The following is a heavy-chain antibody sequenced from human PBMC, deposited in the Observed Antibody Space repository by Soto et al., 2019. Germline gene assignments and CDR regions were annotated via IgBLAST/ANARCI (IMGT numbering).Heavy chain of an antibody. Sequence: AETQGLTVSPAAISISRSYGSGIRRPPGKGLEWIGYIYYSGSTNYNPSLKSRVTISVDTSKNQFSLKLSSVTAADTAVYYCARGLTTVTTVRYFDYWGQGALVTVS. D-gene: IGHD4-17*01. CDR3: ARGLTTVTTVRYFDY. V-gene: IGHV4-59*08. CDR1: AISISRSY. J-gene: IGHJ4*02. CDR2: IYYSGST.